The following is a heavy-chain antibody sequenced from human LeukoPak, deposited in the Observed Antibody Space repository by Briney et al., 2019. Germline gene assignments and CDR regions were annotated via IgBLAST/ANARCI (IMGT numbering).Heavy chain of an antibody. CDR3: AKPYYCDSSGHDYYFVIDV. V-gene: IGHV3-30*18. Sequence: GGPLRLSCAASGFTFSSYSMNWVRQAPGKGLEWVAVISYDVSNKYYADSVKGRFTISRDNSKNTLYLQMNSLRAEDTAVYYCAKPYYCDSSGHDYYFVIDVGGQGTTVTVSS. D-gene: IGHD3-22*01. CDR1: GFTFSSYS. CDR2: ISYDVSNK. J-gene: IGHJ6*02.